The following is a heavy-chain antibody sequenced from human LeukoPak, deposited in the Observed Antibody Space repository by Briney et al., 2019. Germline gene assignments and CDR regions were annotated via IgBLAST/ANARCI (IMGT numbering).Heavy chain of an antibody. CDR2: ISYDGSNK. V-gene: IGHV3-30*03. D-gene: IGHD4-17*01. CDR3: AGGDYYFDY. J-gene: IGHJ4*02. CDR1: GFTFSSYG. Sequence: HPGRSLRLSCAASGFTFSSYGMPWVRKAPGKGLEWVEVISYDGSNKYYADSVKGRFTISRDNSKNTLYLQMNSLRAEDTAVYYCAGGDYYFDYWGQGTLVTVSS.